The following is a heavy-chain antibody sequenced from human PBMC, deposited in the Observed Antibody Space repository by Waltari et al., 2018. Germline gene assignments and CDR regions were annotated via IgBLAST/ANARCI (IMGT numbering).Heavy chain of an antibody. CDR1: GYTFTGSS. J-gene: IGHJ6*03. V-gene: IGHV1-2*02. Sequence: QVQLVQSGAEVKKPGASVKVSCKASGYTFTGSSMHWVRQPPGPGLEWMGWINPNSGGTNYAQKFQGRVTMTRDTSISTAYMELSRLRSDDTAVYYCARDNFNSAVYYYYYMDVWGKGTTVTVSS. CDR3: ARDNFNSAVYYYYYMDV. D-gene: IGHD1-20*01. CDR2: INPNSGGT.